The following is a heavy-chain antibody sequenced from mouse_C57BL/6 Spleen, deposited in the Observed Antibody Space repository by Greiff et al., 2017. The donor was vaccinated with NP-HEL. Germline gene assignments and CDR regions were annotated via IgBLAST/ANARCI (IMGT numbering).Heavy chain of an antibody. CDR2: INPNNGGT. V-gene: IGHV1-26*01. J-gene: IGHJ4*01. CDR1: GYTFTDYY. CDR3: ASRIPYYYGSDRDY. Sequence: EVQLQQSGPELVKPGASVKISCKASGYTFTDYYMNWVKQSHGKSLEWIGDINPNNGGTSYNQKFKGKATLTVDKSSSTAYMELRSLTSEDSAVYYCASRIPYYYGSDRDYWGQGTSVTVSS. D-gene: IGHD1-1*01.